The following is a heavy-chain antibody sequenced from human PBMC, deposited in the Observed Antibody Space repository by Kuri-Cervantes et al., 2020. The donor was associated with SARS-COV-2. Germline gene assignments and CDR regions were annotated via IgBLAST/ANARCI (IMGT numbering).Heavy chain of an antibody. V-gene: IGHV4-34*01. J-gene: IGHJ5*02. Sequence: SETLSLTCAVYGESFIGYYWSWVRQPPGKGLEWIGDINHSGSTNYNPSLKSRVTISLDTSKNQFSLKLSSVTAADTAVYYCARLSYYYDSSGYYGGNWFDPWGQGTLVTVSS. CDR3: ARLSYYYDSSGYYGGNWFDP. CDR2: INHSGST. D-gene: IGHD3-22*01. CDR1: GESFIGYY.